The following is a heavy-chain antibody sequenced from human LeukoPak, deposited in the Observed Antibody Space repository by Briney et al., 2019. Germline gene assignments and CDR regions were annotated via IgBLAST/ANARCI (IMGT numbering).Heavy chain of an antibody. CDR3: ARETWFGELSYYYYMDV. V-gene: IGHV3-20*04. CDR2: INWNGGST. CDR1: GFTFDDYG. J-gene: IGHJ6*03. Sequence: GGSLRLSCAASGFTFDDYGMSWVRQAPGKGLEWVSGINWNGGSTGYADSVKGRFTISRDNAKNSLYLQMNSLRAEDTALYYCARETWFGELSYYYYMDVWGKGTTVTVSS. D-gene: IGHD3-10*01.